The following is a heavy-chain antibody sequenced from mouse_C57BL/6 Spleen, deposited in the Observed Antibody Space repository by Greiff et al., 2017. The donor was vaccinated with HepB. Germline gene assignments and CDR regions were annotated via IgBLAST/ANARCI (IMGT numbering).Heavy chain of an antibody. V-gene: IGHV1-7*01. Sequence: VHLVESGAELAKPGASVKLSCKASGYTFTSYWMHWVKQRPGQGLEWIGYINPSSGYTKYNQKFKDKATLTADKSSSTAYMQLSSLTYEDSAVYYCARNYGNFDWYFDVWGTGTTVTVSS. CDR1: GYTFTSYW. J-gene: IGHJ1*03. CDR2: INPSSGYT. D-gene: IGHD2-1*01. CDR3: ARNYGNFDWYFDV.